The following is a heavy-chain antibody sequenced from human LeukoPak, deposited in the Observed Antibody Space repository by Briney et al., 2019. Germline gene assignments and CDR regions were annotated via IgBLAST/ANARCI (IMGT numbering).Heavy chain of an antibody. CDR3: ARRAGSAESHSIDY. Sequence: GGSLRLSCAASGFPVSSKYMSWVRQAPGKGLVWVSRIHSDGSTTSYADSVKGRFTISRDNAKNTLYLQMNSLRAEDTAVYYCARRAGSAESHSIDYWGQGTLVTVSS. CDR1: GFPVSSKY. D-gene: IGHD3-10*01. CDR2: IHSDGSTT. V-gene: IGHV3-74*01. J-gene: IGHJ4*02.